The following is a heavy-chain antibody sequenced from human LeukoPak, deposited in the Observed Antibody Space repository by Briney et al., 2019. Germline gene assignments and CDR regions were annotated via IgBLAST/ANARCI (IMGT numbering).Heavy chain of an antibody. J-gene: IGHJ6*02. CDR1: GFTFSSHA. CDR2: ISSSGSTI. D-gene: IGHD2-2*01. CDR3: AREPAQGIYYYYGMDV. Sequence: GGSLRLSCAASGFTFSSHAMSWVRQAPGKGLEWVSYISSSGSTIYYADSVKGRFTISRDNAKNSLYLQMNSLRAEDTAVYYCAREPAQGIYYYYGMDVWGQGTTVTVSS. V-gene: IGHV3-48*04.